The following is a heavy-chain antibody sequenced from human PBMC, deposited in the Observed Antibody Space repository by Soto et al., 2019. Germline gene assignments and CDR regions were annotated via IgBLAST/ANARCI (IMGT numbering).Heavy chain of an antibody. Sequence: GGSLRLSCAASGFTFSSYWMSWVRQAPGKGLEWVANIKQDGSEKYYVDSVKGRFTISRDNAKNSLYLQMSSLRAEDTAVYYCAREWMGATTYFDYWGQGTLVTVSS. J-gene: IGHJ4*02. V-gene: IGHV3-7*01. D-gene: IGHD1-26*01. CDR3: AREWMGATTYFDY. CDR1: GFTFSSYW. CDR2: IKQDGSEK.